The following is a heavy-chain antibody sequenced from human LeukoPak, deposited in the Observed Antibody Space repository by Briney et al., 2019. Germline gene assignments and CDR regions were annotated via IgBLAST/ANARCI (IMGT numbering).Heavy chain of an antibody. V-gene: IGHV5-51*01. CDR1: GYSFTSYW. J-gene: IGHJ3*02. D-gene: IGHD4-17*01. CDR3: ARWAPQSTTVTTKDFPGAFDI. CDR2: IYPGDSDT. Sequence: GESLKISCKGSGYSFTSYWIGWVRQMPGKGLEWMGIIYPGDSDTRYSPSFQGQVTISADKSISTPYLQWSSLKASDTAMYYCARWAPQSTTVTTKDFPGAFDIWGQGTMVTVSS.